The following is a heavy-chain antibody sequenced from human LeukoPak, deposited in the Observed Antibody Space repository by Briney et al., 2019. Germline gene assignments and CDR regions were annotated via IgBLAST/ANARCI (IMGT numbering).Heavy chain of an antibody. CDR2: IYTSGST. Sequence: SETLSLTCTVSGGSISSYYWSWIRQPAGKGLEWIGRIYTSGSTNYNPSLKSRVTMSVDTSKNHMSLNLSSVTAADTAVYYCARLPYSSGYFDAFDIWGQGTMVSVSS. V-gene: IGHV4-4*07. J-gene: IGHJ3*02. CDR3: ARLPYSSGYFDAFDI. D-gene: IGHD3-22*01. CDR1: GGSISSYY.